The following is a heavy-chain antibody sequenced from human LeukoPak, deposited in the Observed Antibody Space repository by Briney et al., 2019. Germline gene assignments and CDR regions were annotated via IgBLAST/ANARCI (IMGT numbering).Heavy chain of an antibody. V-gene: IGHV4-39*07. D-gene: IGHD4-17*01. CDR2: IYYSGST. CDR1: GGSMSSSSYY. CDR3: ARVPTVTFFDY. J-gene: IGHJ4*02. Sequence: SETLSLTCTVSGGSMSSSSYYWGWIRQPPGKGLEWIVSIYYSGSTYQNPSLKSRVTISVDTSKNQFSLKLSSVTAADTAVYYCARVPTVTFFDYWGQATLVTVS.